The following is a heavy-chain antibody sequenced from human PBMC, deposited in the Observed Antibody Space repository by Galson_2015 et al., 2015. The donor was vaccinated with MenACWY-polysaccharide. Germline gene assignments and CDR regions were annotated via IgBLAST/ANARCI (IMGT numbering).Heavy chain of an antibody. CDR1: GFIFSNYW. D-gene: IGHD4-23*01. CDR3: ANSISGGMLDY. V-gene: IGHV3-74*01. J-gene: IGHJ4*02. CDR2: IKSDASTT. Sequence: LRLSCATSGFIFSNYWMHWVRQAPGEGLVWVSRIKSDASTTNNADSVKGRFTISRDNAKNTLYLEMNSLRAEDTAVYYCANSISGGMLDYWGQGTLVTVSS.